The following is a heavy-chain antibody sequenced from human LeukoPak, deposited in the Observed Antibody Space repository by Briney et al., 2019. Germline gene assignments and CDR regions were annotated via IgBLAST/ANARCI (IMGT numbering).Heavy chain of an antibody. J-gene: IGHJ4*02. CDR3: ARLDILTGYSYFDY. V-gene: IGHV5-51*01. CDR2: IYPGDSDT. D-gene: IGHD3-9*01. CDR1: GYSFTSYW. Sequence: GESLKISCKGSGYSFTSYWIGWVRQMPGKGLKWMGIIYPGDSDTRYSPSFQGQVTISADKSISTAYLQWSSLKASDTAMYYCARLDILTGYSYFDYWSQGTLVTVSS.